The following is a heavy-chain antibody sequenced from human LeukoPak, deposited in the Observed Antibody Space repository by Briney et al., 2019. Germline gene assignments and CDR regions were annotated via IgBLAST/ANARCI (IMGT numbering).Heavy chain of an antibody. CDR3: ARQDPHYYASSGVYPNPFDF. CDR1: GGSISNYY. D-gene: IGHD3-22*01. Sequence: SETLSLTCTVSGGSISNYYWNWIRQPPGKGLEWIGYISSRGSTNYNPSLKSRVTISVDTSKNQFSLKLSSVTAADTAVYYCARQDPHYYASSGVYPNPFDFWGQGTLVTVSS. V-gene: IGHV4-59*08. J-gene: IGHJ4*02. CDR2: ISSRGST.